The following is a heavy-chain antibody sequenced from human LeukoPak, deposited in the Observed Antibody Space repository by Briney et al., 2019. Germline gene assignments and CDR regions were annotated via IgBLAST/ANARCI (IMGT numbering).Heavy chain of an antibody. D-gene: IGHD2-15*01. J-gene: IGHJ4*02. CDR2: ISGSGGST. V-gene: IGHV3-23*01. CDR1: GFTFSSYA. CDR3: AKSPYCSGGSCYETPIYFDY. Sequence: GSLRLSCAASGFTFSSYAMSWVRQAPGKGLEWVSAISGSGGSTYYADSVKGRFTISRDNSKNTLYLQMNSLRAEDTAVYYCAKSPYCSGGSCYETPIYFDYWGQGTLVTVSS.